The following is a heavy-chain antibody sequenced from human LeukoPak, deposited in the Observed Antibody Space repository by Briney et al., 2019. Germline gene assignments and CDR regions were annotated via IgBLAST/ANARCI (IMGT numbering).Heavy chain of an antibody. D-gene: IGHD3-16*01. CDR2: IIPIFGIA. J-gene: IGHJ6*02. CDR3: ARGYGYGMDV. V-gene: IGHV1-69*04. CDR1: GGTFSSYA. Sequence: ASVRVSCKASGGTFSSYAISWVRQAPGQGLEWMGRIIPIFGIANYAQKFQGRVTITADKSTSTAYMELSSLRSEDTAVYYCARGYGYGMDVWGQGTTVTVSS.